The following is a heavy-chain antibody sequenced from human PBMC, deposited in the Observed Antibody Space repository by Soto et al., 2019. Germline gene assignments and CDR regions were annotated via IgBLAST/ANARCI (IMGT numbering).Heavy chain of an antibody. CDR2: ISYDGRFV. Sequence: GGSLRLSCVVSGLTFSDYGFHWVRQAPGKGLDWVAAISYDGRFVYYADSVRGRFTISRDNSRNTLDLQMNTLRHEDTAVYYCAKERGRNRNFAMYVWGQGTSVTVSS. CDR1: GLTFSDYG. V-gene: IGHV3-30*18. D-gene: IGHD1-1*01. CDR3: AKERGRNRNFAMYV. J-gene: IGHJ6*02.